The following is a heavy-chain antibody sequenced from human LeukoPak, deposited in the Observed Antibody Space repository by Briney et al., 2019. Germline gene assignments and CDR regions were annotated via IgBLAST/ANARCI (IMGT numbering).Heavy chain of an antibody. CDR3: ARAPGRWLVREPPDY. Sequence: PGGSLRLSCAASGFTFSSYSMNWVRQAPGKGLEWVSSISSSSSYIYYADSVKGRFTISRGNAKNSLCLQMNSLRAEDTAVYYCARAPGRWLVREPPDYWGQGTLVTVSS. V-gene: IGHV3-21*01. D-gene: IGHD6-19*01. CDR2: ISSSSSYI. J-gene: IGHJ4*02. CDR1: GFTFSSYS.